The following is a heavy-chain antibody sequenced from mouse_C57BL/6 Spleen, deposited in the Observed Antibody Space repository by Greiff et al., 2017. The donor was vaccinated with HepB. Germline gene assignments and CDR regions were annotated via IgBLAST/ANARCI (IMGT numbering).Heavy chain of an antibody. V-gene: IGHV3-6*01. CDR1: GYSITSGYY. CDR2: ISYDGSN. Sequence: EVKLLESGPGLVKPSQSLSLTCSVTGYSITSGYYWNWIRQFPGNKLEWMGYISYDGSNNYNPSLKNRISITRDTSKNQFFLKLNSVTTEDTATYYCARGNPQASFDYWGQGTTLTVSS. J-gene: IGHJ2*01. D-gene: IGHD3-2*02. CDR3: ARGNPQASFDY.